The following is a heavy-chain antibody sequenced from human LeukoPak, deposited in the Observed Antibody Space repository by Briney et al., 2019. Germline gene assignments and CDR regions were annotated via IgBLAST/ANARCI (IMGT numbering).Heavy chain of an antibody. CDR1: GFTFSSYW. D-gene: IGHD3-9*01. V-gene: IGHV3-7*01. CDR3: AVWGYYDILTGYYAFYYYYGMDV. CDR2: INQDGSEN. Sequence: GGSLRLSCAASGFTFSSYWMSWVRQVPGKGLEGVAKINQDGSENYYVDSVKGRFTISRDNAKNSLYLQMNSLRAEDTAVYYCAVWGYYDILTGYYAFYYYYGMDVWGQGTTVTVSS. J-gene: IGHJ6*02.